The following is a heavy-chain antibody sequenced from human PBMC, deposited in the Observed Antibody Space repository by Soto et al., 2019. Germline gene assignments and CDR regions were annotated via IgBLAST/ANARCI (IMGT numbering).Heavy chain of an antibody. J-gene: IGHJ4*02. Sequence: ASVKVSCKASGYTFTDYYIHWVRQAPGQGLEWMGIINPSGGSTSYAQKFQGRVIMTTDTSTSTVYMELGGLRFDDTAVYFCARALTEFDFWGPGTRVTVSS. CDR3: ARALTEFDF. V-gene: IGHV1-46*01. CDR1: GYTFTDYY. CDR2: INPSGGST.